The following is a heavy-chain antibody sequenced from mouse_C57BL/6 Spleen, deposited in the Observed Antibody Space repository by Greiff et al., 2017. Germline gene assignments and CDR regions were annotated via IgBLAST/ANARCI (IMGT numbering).Heavy chain of an antibody. CDR3: AREDDDDDGGYFDV. V-gene: IGHV1-64*01. CDR1: GYTFTSYW. Sequence: QVQLQQPGAELVKPGASVKLSCKASGYTFTSYWMHWVKQRPGQGLEWIGMIHPNSGSTNYNEKFKSKATLTVDKSSSTAYMQLSSLTSEDSAVYYCAREDDDDDGGYFDVWGTGTTVTVSS. D-gene: IGHD2-4*01. J-gene: IGHJ1*03. CDR2: IHPNSGST.